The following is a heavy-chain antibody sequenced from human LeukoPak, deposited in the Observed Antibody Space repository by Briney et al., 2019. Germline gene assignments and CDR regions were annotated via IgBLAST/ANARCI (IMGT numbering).Heavy chain of an antibody. V-gene: IGHV3-11*01. Sequence: ISSSGSTIYYADSVKGRFTISRDNAKNSLYLQMNSLRAEDTAVYYCARDSYDSSGYLEYWGQGTLVTVSS. D-gene: IGHD3-22*01. CDR2: ISSSGSTI. CDR3: ARDSYDSSGYLEY. J-gene: IGHJ4*02.